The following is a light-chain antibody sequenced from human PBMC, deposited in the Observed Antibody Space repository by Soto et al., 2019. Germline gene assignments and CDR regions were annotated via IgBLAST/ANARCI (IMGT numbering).Light chain of an antibody. V-gene: IGKV3D-15*01. CDR1: QSVSSN. CDR3: QQYHNWLPIT. J-gene: IGKJ5*01. Sequence: EIVMTQSPATLSVSPGERATLSCRASQSVSSNLAWYQQKPGQAPRLLIYGASSRATGIPDRFSGSGSGTDFTLTISRLEPEDFAVYYCQQYHNWLPITFGQGTRLEIK. CDR2: GAS.